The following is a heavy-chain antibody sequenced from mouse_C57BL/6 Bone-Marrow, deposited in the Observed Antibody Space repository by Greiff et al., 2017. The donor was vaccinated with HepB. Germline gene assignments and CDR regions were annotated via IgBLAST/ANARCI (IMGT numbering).Heavy chain of an antibody. V-gene: IGHV2-2*01. J-gene: IGHJ2*01. CDR2: IWSGGST. CDR1: GFSLTSYG. Sequence: QVQLQQSGPGLVQPSQSLSITCTVSGFSLTSYGVHWVRQSPGKGLEWLGVIWSGGSTDYNAAFISRLSISKDNSKSQVFFKMNSLQADDTAIDYCARNRRYYFDYWGQGTTLTVSS. CDR3: ARNRRYYFDY.